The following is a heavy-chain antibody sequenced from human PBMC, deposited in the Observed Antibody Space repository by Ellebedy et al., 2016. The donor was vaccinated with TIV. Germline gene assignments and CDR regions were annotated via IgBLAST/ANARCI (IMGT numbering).Heavy chain of an antibody. CDR1: GGSISSSSYY. CDR3: ARDGGRIAAAGPWGVGDAFDI. Sequence: SETLSLXCTVSGGSISSSSYYWGWIRQPPGKGLEWIGSIYYSGSTYYNPSLKSRVTISVDTSKNQFSLKLSSVTAADTAVYYCARDGGRIAAAGPWGVGDAFDIWGQGTMVTVSS. V-gene: IGHV4-39*07. J-gene: IGHJ3*02. D-gene: IGHD6-13*01. CDR2: IYYSGST.